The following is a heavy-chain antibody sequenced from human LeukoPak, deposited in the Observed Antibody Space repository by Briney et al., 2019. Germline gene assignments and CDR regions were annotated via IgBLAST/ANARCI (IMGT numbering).Heavy chain of an antibody. V-gene: IGHV3-30*03. CDR3: ARYYGDYGFDY. CDR2: VSTDGNDK. Sequence: GGSLRLSCAASGFTFSSLGMHWVRQAPGKGLEWVAIVSTDGNDKYYGDSVKGRFTVSRDNSKNTLYLQMNSLRVEDTAVYYCARYYGDYGFDYWGQGTLVTVSS. D-gene: IGHD4-17*01. J-gene: IGHJ4*02. CDR1: GFTFSSLG.